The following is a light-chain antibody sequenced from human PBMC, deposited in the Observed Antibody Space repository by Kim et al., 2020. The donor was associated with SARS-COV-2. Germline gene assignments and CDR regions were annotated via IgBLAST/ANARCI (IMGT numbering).Light chain of an antibody. V-gene: IGKV1-6*01. J-gene: IGKJ1*01. CDR1: QDIRKD. Sequence: ASVGERVTTTSRASQDIRKDLGWYQQKPGKAPSILIYAATDLQSGVPSRFSGSGFGTDFTLTISSLQPEDFATYYCLQDYNYPRTFGQGTKVDIK. CDR2: AAT. CDR3: LQDYNYPRT.